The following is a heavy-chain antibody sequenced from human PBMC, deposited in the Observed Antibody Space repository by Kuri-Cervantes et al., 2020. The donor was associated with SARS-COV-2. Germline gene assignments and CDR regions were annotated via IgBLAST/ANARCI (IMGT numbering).Heavy chain of an antibody. D-gene: IGHD3-3*01. CDR1: GGSISSHY. V-gene: IGHV4-4*08. CDR2: IYTSGST. J-gene: IGHJ4*02. CDR3: ARTDFWSGYYVDY. Sequence: GSLRLSCTVSGGSISSHYWSWIRQPPGKGLEWIGRIYTSGSTNYNPSLKSRVTISVDTSKNQFSLKLSSVTAADTAVYYCARTDFWSGYYVDYWGQGTLVTVSS.